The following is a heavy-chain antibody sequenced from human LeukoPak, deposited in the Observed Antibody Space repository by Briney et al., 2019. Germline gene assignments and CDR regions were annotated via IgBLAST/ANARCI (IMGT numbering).Heavy chain of an antibody. CDR2: INPNSGGT. CDR3: ARERDLTVTNDCLFDP. J-gene: IGHJ5*02. CDR1: GYTFTGYY. D-gene: IGHD4-11*01. Sequence: GASVKVSCKASGYTFTGYYMHWVRQAPGQGLEWMGWINPNSGGTNYAQKFQGRVTMTRDTSISTAYMELSRLRSDDTAVYYCARERDLTVTNDCLFDPWGQGTLVTVSS. V-gene: IGHV1-2*02.